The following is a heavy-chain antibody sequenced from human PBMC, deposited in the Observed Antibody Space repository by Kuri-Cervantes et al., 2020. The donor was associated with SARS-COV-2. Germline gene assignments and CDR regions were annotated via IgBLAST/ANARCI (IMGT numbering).Heavy chain of an antibody. V-gene: IGHV3-7*01. CDR1: GFTFSSYW. D-gene: IGHD1-14*01. Sequence: ETLSLTCAASGFTFSSYWMSWVRQAQGKGLEWVANIKQDGSEKYYVDSVKGRFTISRDNAKNSLYLQMNSLRAEDTAVYYCARKKTDMDVWGKGTTVTVSS. CDR3: ARKKTDMDV. CDR2: IKQDGSEK. J-gene: IGHJ6*03.